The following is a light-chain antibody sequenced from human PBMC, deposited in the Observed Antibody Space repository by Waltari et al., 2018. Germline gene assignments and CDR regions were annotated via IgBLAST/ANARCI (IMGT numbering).Light chain of an antibody. V-gene: IGLV4-69*01. Sequence: QLVVTQSPSASAPLGASVKLTCTLSSGNSSNIVACLQQRPAKGPRYLMKVNSDGSHIKGDEIPDRFSGSSSGAERYLTISSLQSDDEADYYCQTGGHGTWVFGGGTTLTVL. J-gene: IGLJ3*02. CDR3: QTGGHGTWV. CDR1: SGNSSNI. CDR2: VNSDGSH.